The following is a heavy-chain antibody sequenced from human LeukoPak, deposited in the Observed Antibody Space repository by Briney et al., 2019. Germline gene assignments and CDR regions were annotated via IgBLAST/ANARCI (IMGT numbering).Heavy chain of an antibody. CDR3: ARDLYSGYDNYYYYYMDV. J-gene: IGHJ6*03. CDR1: GGTFSSYA. Sequence: ASVKVSCKASGGTFSSYAISWVRQAPGQGLEWMGGIIPIFGTANYAQKFQGRVTITADKSTSTAYMELSSLRSEDTAVYYCARDLYSGYDNYYYYYMDVWGKGTTVTVSS. V-gene: IGHV1-69*06. CDR2: IIPIFGTA. D-gene: IGHD5-12*01.